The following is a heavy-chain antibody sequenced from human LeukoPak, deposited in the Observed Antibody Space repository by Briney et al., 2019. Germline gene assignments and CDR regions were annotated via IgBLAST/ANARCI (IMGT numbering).Heavy chain of an antibody. CDR2: INHSGST. V-gene: IGHV4-34*01. Sequence: SETLSLTCAVYGGSFSGYYWSWIRQPPGKGLEWIGEINHSGSTNYNPSLKSRVPISVDTSKNQFSLKLSSVTAADTAVYYCARGTMTTVTYYVDYWGQGTPVTVSS. D-gene: IGHD4-17*01. J-gene: IGHJ4*02. CDR3: ARGTMTTVTYYVDY. CDR1: GGSFSGYY.